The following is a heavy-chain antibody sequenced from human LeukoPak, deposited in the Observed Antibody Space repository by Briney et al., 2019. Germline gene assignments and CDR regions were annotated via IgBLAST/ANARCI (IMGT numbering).Heavy chain of an antibody. CDR3: AQNPYYDFWSGQDWFDP. Sequence: PGGSLRLSCAASGFTFSSYAMSWVRQAPGKGLEWVSAISGSGGSTYYADSVKGRFTISRDNSKNTLYLQMNSLRAEDTAVYYCAQNPYYDFWSGQDWFDPWGQGTLVTVSS. V-gene: IGHV3-23*01. CDR1: GFTFSSYA. D-gene: IGHD3-3*01. J-gene: IGHJ5*02. CDR2: ISGSGGST.